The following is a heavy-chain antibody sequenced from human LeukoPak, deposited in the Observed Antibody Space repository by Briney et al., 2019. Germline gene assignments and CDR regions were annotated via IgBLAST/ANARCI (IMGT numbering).Heavy chain of an antibody. V-gene: IGHV3-48*01. CDR1: GFTFSDYS. Sequence: GGSLRLSCVVSGFTFSDYSMNWVRQAPGKGLEWISHISGGASSIYYADSVKGRFTISRDNAKNSLYLQMNSLRVEDTAIYFCAREIPGRIAADCWGQGTLVTVSS. CDR3: AREIPGRIAADC. J-gene: IGHJ4*02. CDR2: ISGGASSI. D-gene: IGHD2-15*01.